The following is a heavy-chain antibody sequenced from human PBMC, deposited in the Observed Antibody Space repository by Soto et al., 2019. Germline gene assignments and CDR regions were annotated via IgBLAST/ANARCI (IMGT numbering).Heavy chain of an antibody. D-gene: IGHD3-22*01. Sequence: SETLSLTCTVSGGSISSYYWSWIRQPPGKGLEWIGYIYYSGSTNYNPSLKSRVTISVDASKNQFSLKLSSVTAADTAVYYCARALYYYDSSGYFDYWGQGTLVTVSS. CDR2: IYYSGST. CDR3: ARALYYYDSSGYFDY. V-gene: IGHV4-59*01. CDR1: GGSISSYY. J-gene: IGHJ4*02.